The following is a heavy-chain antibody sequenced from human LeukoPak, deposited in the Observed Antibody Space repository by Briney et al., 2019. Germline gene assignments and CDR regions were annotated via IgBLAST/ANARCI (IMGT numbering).Heavy chain of an antibody. J-gene: IGHJ3*02. Sequence: RRSLRLSCAASGFTFSSYAMHWVRQAPGKGLEWVAVISYDGSNKYYADSVKGRFTISRDNSKNTLYLQMNSLRAEDTAVYYCARALSGPDDAFDIWGQGTMVTV. CDR2: ISYDGSNK. CDR1: GFTFSSYA. D-gene: IGHD6-19*01. V-gene: IGHV3-30-3*01. CDR3: ARALSGPDDAFDI.